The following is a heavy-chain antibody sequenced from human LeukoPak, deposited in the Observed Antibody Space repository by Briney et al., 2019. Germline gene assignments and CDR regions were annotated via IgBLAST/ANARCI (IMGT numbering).Heavy chain of an antibody. J-gene: IGHJ4*02. CDR2: FDPEDGET. Sequence: ASVKVSCKVSGYTLTELSMHWVRQAPGKGLEWMGGFDPEDGETIYAQKFQGRVTMTEDTSTDTAYMELSSLRSEDTAVYYCYTNGVLRFLEWLPSSNFDYWGQGTLVTVSS. CDR1: GYTLTELS. D-gene: IGHD3-3*01. CDR3: YTNGVLRFLEWLPSSNFDY. V-gene: IGHV1-24*01.